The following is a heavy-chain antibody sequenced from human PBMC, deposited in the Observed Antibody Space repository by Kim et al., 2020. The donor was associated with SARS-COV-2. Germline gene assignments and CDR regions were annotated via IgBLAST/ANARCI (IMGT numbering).Heavy chain of an antibody. Sequence: GESLKISCKGSAYSFISYWISWVRQMPGKGLEWMGRIDPSDSYTNYSPSFQGHVTISVDNSISTAYLQWSSLKASDTAMYYCARHGDRFIMPDYYYGMDVWGQGTTVTVSS. CDR3: ARHGDRFIMPDYYYGMDV. J-gene: IGHJ6*02. D-gene: IGHD3-10*01. CDR1: AYSFISYW. V-gene: IGHV5-10-1*01. CDR2: IDPSDSYT.